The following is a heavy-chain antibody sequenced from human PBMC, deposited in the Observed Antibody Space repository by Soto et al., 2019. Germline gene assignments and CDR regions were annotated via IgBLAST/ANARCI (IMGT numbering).Heavy chain of an antibody. CDR1: GVTFSSYW. Sequence: GGSLRLTCAASGVTFSSYWMSWVRQAPGKGLEWVANIKQDGSEKYYVDSVKGRFTISRDNAKNSLYLQMNSLRAEDTAVYYCERVLLSDYVWGSYRYREHAPKYFADWGQG. V-gene: IGHV3-7*03. CDR3: ERVLLSDYVWGSYRYREHAPKYFAD. J-gene: IGHJ4*02. D-gene: IGHD3-16*02. CDR2: IKQDGSEK.